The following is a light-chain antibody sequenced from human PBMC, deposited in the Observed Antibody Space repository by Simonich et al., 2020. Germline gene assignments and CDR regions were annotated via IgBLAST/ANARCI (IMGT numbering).Light chain of an antibody. J-gene: IGKJ2*01. CDR3: QQYYSTPYT. Sequence: DIQMTQSPSTLSASVGDRVTITCRASQSISTWLAWYQQKPGKAPMLLIYKASSLESGVPSRFSGSGSGTEFTLTISSLQPDDFATYYCQQYYSTPYTFGQGTKLEIK. CDR2: KAS. V-gene: IGKV1-5*03. CDR1: QSISTW.